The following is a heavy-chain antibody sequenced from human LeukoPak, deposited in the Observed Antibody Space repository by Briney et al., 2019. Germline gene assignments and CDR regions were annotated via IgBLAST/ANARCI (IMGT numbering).Heavy chain of an antibody. CDR2: ISGSGGST. Sequence: PGGSLRLSCAASGFTFSSYGMSWVRQAPGKGLEWVSAISGSGGSTYYADSVKGRFTISRDNSKNTLYLQMNSLRAEDTAVYYCAKGSYGYFYYFDYWGQGTLVTVSS. J-gene: IGHJ4*02. CDR1: GFTFSSYG. D-gene: IGHD5-18*01. CDR3: AKGSYGYFYYFDY. V-gene: IGHV3-23*01.